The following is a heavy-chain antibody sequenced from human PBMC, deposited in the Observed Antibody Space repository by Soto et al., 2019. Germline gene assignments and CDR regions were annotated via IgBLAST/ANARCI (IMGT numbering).Heavy chain of an antibody. D-gene: IGHD5-12*01. CDR3: ANSSGDIVATGDAFDI. V-gene: IGHV4-34*01. Sequence: PPETLCLSCAVYGGSFSGYYWSWIRQPPGKGLEWIGEINHSGSTNYNPSLKSRVTISVDTSKNQFSLKLSSVTAADMAVYYCANSSGDIVATGDAFDIWGQGTMVTVS. CDR2: INHSGST. J-gene: IGHJ3*02. CDR1: GGSFSGYY.